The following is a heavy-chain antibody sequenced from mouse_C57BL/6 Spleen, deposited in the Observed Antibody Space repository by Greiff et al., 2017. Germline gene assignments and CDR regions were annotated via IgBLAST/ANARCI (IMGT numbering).Heavy chain of an antibody. CDR1: GYTFTSYW. J-gene: IGHJ2*01. V-gene: IGHV1-50*01. CDR2: IDPSASYT. CDR3: ARAELRLPYYCDY. D-gene: IGHD3-2*02. Sequence: QVQLQQPGAELVKPGASVKLSCKASGYTFTSYWMQWVKQRPGQGLEWIGEIDPSASYTNYNQKFKGKATFTVDTSSSTAYMQLSSLTSEDAAVYYCARAELRLPYYCDYWGQGTTLTVSS.